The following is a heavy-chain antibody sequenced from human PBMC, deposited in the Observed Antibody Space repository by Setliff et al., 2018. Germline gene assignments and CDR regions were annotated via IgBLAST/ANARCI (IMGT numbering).Heavy chain of an antibody. J-gene: IGHJ1*01. V-gene: IGHV1-2*06. CDR2: INPNSGGT. Sequence: ASVKVSCKASGYTFIGYYMYWVRQAPGQGLEWMGRINPNSGGTEYAQKFQGRVTMTRDTSISTVYMELSSLRSDDTAVYYFARAGQLDYFQHWGQGTLVTVSS. CDR3: ARAGQLDYFQH. D-gene: IGHD6-13*01. CDR1: GYTFIGYY.